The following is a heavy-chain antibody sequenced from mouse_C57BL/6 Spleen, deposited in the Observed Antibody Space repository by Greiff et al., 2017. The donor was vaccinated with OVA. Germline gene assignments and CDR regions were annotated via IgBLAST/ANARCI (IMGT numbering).Heavy chain of an antibody. CDR2: ISSGSSTI. D-gene: IGHD2-1*01. CDR1: GFTFSDYG. V-gene: IGHV5-17*01. CDR3: ARGNYGNYVRAMDY. Sequence: EVKLVESGGGLVKPGGSLKLSCAASGFTFSDYGMHWVRQAPEKGLEWVAYISSGSSTIYYADTVKGRFTISRDNAKNTLFLQMTSLRSEDTAMYYCARGNYGNYVRAMDYWGQGTSVTVSS. J-gene: IGHJ4*01.